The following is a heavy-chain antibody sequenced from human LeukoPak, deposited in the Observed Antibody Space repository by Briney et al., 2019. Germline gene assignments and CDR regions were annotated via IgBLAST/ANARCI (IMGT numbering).Heavy chain of an antibody. V-gene: IGHV4-59*08. D-gene: IGHD2-15*01. Sequence: PSETLSLTCTVSGGSISSYYWSWIRQPPEKGLEWIGYIYYSGSTNYNPSLKSRVTISVDTSKNQFSLKLSSVTAADTAVYYCASSAKNGYDYWGQGTLVTVSS. J-gene: IGHJ4*02. CDR1: GGSISSYY. CDR2: IYYSGST. CDR3: ASSAKNGYDY.